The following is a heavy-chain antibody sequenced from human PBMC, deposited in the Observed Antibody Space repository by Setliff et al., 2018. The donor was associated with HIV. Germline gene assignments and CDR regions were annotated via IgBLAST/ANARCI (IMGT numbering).Heavy chain of an antibody. V-gene: IGHV3-74*01. CDR3: ARHSDWYGNDAFDI. CDR2: INSDGSSI. J-gene: IGHJ3*02. D-gene: IGHD6-19*01. CDR1: GFIFSNYW. Sequence: GSLRLSCAASGFIFSNYWMHWVRQAPGKGLVWVSRINSDGSSISYADSVKGRFTISRDNAKNTLYLQVNSLRGEDTAVYYCARHSDWYGNDAFDIWGLGTTVTVSS.